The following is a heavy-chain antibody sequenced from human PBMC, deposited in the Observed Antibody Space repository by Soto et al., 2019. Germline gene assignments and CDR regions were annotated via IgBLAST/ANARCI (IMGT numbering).Heavy chain of an antibody. V-gene: IGHV3-23*01. CDR3: AKDSSPPVLRYFDWSRGHYGMDV. CDR2: ISGSGGST. J-gene: IGHJ6*02. CDR1: GFTFSSYA. Sequence: GGSLRLSCAASGFTFSSYAMSWVRQAPGKGLEWVSAISGSGGSTYYADSVKGRFTMSRDNSKNTLYLQMNSLRAEDTAVYYCAKDSSPPVLRYFDWSRGHYGMDVWGQGTTVTVSS. D-gene: IGHD3-9*01.